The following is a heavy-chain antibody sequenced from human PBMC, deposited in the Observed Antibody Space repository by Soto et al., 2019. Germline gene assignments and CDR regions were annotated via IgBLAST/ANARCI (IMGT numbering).Heavy chain of an antibody. CDR3: AKEPWGVAAGLSDYYYVDV. CDR2: ISYDGSNK. J-gene: IGHJ6*03. Sequence: QVQLVESGGGVVQPGRSLRLSCAASGFTFSSYGMHWVRQAPGKGLEWVAVISYDGSNKYYTDSMKGRFTISRDNSKDTLLMQMNILRAEDAAVYYRAKEPWGVAAGLSDYYYVDVWGQGTTVTVSS. V-gene: IGHV3-30*18. D-gene: IGHD2-15*01. CDR1: GFTFSSYG.